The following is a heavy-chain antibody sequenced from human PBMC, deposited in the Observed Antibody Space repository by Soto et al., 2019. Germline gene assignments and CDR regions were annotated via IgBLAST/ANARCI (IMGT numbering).Heavy chain of an antibody. J-gene: IGHJ6*02. V-gene: IGHV3-33*01. CDR3: ARARSSGDSSGYYYSYYYGMDV. CDR1: GFTFSSYG. D-gene: IGHD3-22*01. Sequence: QPGGSLRLSCAASGFTFSSYGMHWVRQAPGKGLEWVAVIWYDGSNKYYADSVKGRFTISRDNSKNTLYLQMNSLRAEDTAVYYCARARSSGDSSGYYYSYYYGMDVWGQGTTVTVSS. CDR2: IWYDGSNK.